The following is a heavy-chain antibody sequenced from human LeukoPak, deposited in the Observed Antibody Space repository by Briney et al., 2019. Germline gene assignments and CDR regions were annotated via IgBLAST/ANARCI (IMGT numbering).Heavy chain of an antibody. D-gene: IGHD6-19*01. CDR3: VRGVGGVAGNNYGMDV. J-gene: IGHJ6*02. CDR2: ISRSSDYK. V-gene: IGHV3-21*01. Sequence: GGSLRLSCAVSGFSFSHHNMTWVRQAPGKGPEWVSSISRSSDYKYYAESLKGRFTISRDNANNSLFLQMDSLRFEDTAVYYCVRGVGGVAGNNYGMDVWGQGTTVSVSS. CDR1: GFSFSHHN.